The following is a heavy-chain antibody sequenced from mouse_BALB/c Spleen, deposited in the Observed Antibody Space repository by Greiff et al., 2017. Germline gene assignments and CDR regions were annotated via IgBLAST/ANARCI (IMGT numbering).Heavy chain of an antibody. V-gene: IGHV1S81*02. D-gene: IGHD2-4*01. CDR1: GYTFTSYY. CDR3: TRPLYDYDDGYYFDY. J-gene: IGHJ2*01. Sequence: VKLMESGAELVKPGASVKLSCKASGYTFTSYYMYWVKQRPGQGLEWIGEINPSNGGTNFNEKFKSKATLTVDKSSSTAYMQLSSLTSEDSAVYYCTRPLYDYDDGYYFDYWGQGTTLTVSS. CDR2: INPSNGGT.